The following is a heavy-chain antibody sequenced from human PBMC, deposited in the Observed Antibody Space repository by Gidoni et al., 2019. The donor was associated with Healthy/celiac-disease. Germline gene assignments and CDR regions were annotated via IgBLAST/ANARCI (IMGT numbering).Heavy chain of an antibody. CDR2: INHSGST. V-gene: IGHV4-34*01. J-gene: IGHJ6*03. D-gene: IGHD4-17*01. CDR1: GGSFSGYY. CDR3: ARGYYGDYDRGDYYYYYMDV. Sequence: QVQLQQWGAGLLKPSETLSLTCAVYGGSFSGYYWSWIRQPPGKGLEWIGEINHSGSTNYNPSLKSRVTISVDTSKNQFSLKLSSVTAADTAVYYCARGYYGDYDRGDYYYYYMDVWGKGTTVTVSS.